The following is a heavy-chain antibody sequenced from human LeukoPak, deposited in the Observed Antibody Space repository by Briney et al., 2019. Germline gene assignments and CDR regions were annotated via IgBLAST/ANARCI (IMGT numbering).Heavy chain of an antibody. J-gene: IGHJ6*03. Sequence: SVKVSCKASGGTFSSHAISWVRQAPGQGLEWMGRIIPIFGTANYAQKFQGRVTITTDESTSTAYMELSSLRSEDTAVYYCARVGGDYYYYYMDVWGKGTTVTVSS. CDR2: IIPIFGTA. CDR1: GGTFSSHA. CDR3: ARVGGDYYYYYMDV. D-gene: IGHD3-16*01. V-gene: IGHV1-69*05.